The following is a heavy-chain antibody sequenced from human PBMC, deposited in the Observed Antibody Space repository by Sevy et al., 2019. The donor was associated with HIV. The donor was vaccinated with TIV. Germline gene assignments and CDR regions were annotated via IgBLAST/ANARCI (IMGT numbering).Heavy chain of an antibody. J-gene: IGHJ6*02. D-gene: IGHD3-3*01. CDR2: ISGSGGST. CDR3: AARPIFGVVNIYYYGMDV. Sequence: GGSLRLSCAASGFTFSSYAMSWVRQAPGKGLEWVSAISGSGGSTYYADSVKGRFTISRDNSKNTLYLQMNSLRAEETAVYYCAARPIFGVVNIYYYGMDVWGQGTTVTVSS. V-gene: IGHV3-23*01. CDR1: GFTFSSYA.